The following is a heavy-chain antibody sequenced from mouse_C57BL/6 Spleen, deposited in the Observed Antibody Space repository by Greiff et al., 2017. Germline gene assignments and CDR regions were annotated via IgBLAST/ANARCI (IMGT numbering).Heavy chain of an antibody. V-gene: IGHV10-3*01. CDR1: GFTFNTYA. D-gene: IGHD1-1*01. CDR3: VRDGHHYGSSPYFDY. Sequence: EVQLVESGGGLVQPKGSLKLSCAASGFTFNTYAMHWVRQAPGKGLEWVARIRSKSSNYATYYADSVKDRFTISRDDSQSMLYLQMNNLKTEDTAMYYCVRDGHHYGSSPYFDYWGQGTTLTVSS. CDR2: IRSKSSNYAT. J-gene: IGHJ2*01.